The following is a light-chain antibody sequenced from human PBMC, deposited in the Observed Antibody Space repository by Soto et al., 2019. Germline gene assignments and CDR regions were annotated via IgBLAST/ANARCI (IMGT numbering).Light chain of an antibody. J-gene: IGKJ1*01. CDR2: GAS. V-gene: IGKV3-11*01. CDR3: QQRSNWPPT. CDR1: QSVSID. Sequence: EVVVTQSRATLSVSPGERATLSCRASQSVSIDLAWYQQKPGQAPRLLIYGASTRATGIPDRFSGSGSGTDFTLTISSLEPEDFAGYYCQQRSNWPPTFAQGTKV.